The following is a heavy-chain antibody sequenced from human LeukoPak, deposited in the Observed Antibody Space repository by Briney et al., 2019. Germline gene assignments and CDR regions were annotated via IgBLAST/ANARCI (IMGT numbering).Heavy chain of an antibody. CDR1: GFTFSSYA. J-gene: IGHJ4*02. V-gene: IGHV3-23*01. Sequence: GGSLRLSCAASGFTFSSYAMSWVRQAPGKRLEWASAISGSGGSTYYADSVKGRFTISRDNSKNTLYLQMNSLRAEDTAVYYCAKVRTAIVDYWGRGTLVTVSS. D-gene: IGHD5-18*01. CDR2: ISGSGGST. CDR3: AKVRTAIVDY.